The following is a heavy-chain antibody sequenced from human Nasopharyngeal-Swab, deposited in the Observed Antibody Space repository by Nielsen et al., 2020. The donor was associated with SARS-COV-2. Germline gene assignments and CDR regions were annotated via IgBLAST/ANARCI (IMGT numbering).Heavy chain of an antibody. D-gene: IGHD6-13*01. J-gene: IGHJ5*02. Sequence: SETLSLTCTVSGGSISSGGYYWSWIRQHPGKGLEWIGYIYYSGSTYYNTSLKSRVTISVDTSKNQFSLKLSSVTAADTAVYYCARGGNSNRRRWFDPWGQGTLVTVSS. CDR3: ARGGNSNRRRWFDP. V-gene: IGHV4-31*03. CDR2: IYYSGST. CDR1: GGSISSGGYY.